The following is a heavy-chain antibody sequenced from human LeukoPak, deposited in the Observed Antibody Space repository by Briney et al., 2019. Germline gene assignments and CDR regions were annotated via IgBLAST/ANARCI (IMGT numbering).Heavy chain of an antibody. CDR2: INPNSGGT. Sequence: EASVKVSCKASGYTFTGYYMHWVRQAPGQGLEWTGRINPNSGGTNYAQKFQGRVTMTRDTSISTAYMELSTLRSDDTAVYYCARFGEWPGYFDYWGQGTLVTVSS. CDR1: GYTFTGYY. J-gene: IGHJ4*02. V-gene: IGHV1-2*06. CDR3: ARFGEWPGYFDY. D-gene: IGHD2-8*01.